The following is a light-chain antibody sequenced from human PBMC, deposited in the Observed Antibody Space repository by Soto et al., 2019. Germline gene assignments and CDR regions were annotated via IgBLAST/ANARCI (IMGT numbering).Light chain of an antibody. CDR2: EVN. J-gene: IGLJ1*01. CDR3: CSSGGSPTYV. CDR1: SSNGGSYKL. V-gene: IGLV2-23*02. Sequence: QPALTPPASVSGSPGQSITISCTGTSSNGGSYKLVSWYQQRPGKSPKLMMFEVNKRPSGVSNRFSGSKSSNTASLTISGLKVEDEADYYCCSSGGSPTYVFGTGTKVTVL.